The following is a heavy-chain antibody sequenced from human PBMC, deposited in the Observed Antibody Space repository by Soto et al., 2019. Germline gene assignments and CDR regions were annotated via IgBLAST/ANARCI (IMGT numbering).Heavy chain of an antibody. J-gene: IGHJ6*02. CDR3: ARDQGSTTLGVYSMYYYGMDV. CDR1: GYTFTNSG. D-gene: IGHD1-1*01. CDR2: ISTDNGNT. Sequence: GASGKVSCEASGYTFTNSGISWVRQAPGQGREWMGWISTDNGNTSYAQHLQGRVSMTTDTSASTAYMDLRSLRSDDTAVYYCARDQGSTTLGVYSMYYYGMDVWS. V-gene: IGHV1-18*01.